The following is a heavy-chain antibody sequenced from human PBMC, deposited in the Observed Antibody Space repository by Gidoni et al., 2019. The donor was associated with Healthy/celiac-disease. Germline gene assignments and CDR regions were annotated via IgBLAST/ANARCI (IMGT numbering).Heavy chain of an antibody. Sequence: QVQLQESGPGLVKPSETLSLTCAVAGYSISSGYYWVWIRQPPGKGLEWIGSIYHSGSPYYNPSLKRRVTISVDTSKNQFSLKLSSVTAADTAVYYCARGNDYAPSYGMDVWGQGTTVTVSS. V-gene: IGHV4-38-2*01. CDR2: IYHSGSP. CDR3: ARGNDYAPSYGMDV. CDR1: GYSISSGYY. D-gene: IGHD4-17*01. J-gene: IGHJ6*02.